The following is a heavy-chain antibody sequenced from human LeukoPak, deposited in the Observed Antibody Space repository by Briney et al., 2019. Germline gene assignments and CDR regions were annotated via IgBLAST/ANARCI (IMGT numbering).Heavy chain of an antibody. J-gene: IGHJ4*02. V-gene: IGHV3-23*01. CDR1: GFTFSNYA. Sequence: GGSLRLSCAASGFTFSNYAMSWVRQAPGKGLEWVSVISGSGGSTYYADSVKGQFTNFRDNSKNTVYLQMNSLRADDTAVYYCAKGDTGMVRRYYFDYWGQGTLVTVSS. CDR2: ISGSGGST. CDR3: AKGDTGMVRRYYFDY. D-gene: IGHD5-18*01.